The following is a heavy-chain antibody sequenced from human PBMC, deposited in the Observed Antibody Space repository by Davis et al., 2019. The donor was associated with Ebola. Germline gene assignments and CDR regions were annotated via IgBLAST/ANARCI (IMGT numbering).Heavy chain of an antibody. D-gene: IGHD5-24*01. CDR3: ARRARKMATGIDY. Sequence: MPSETLSLTCTVSGGSISSSSYYWGWIRQPPGKGLEWIGSIYYSGSTYYNSSLKSRVTISVDTSKNQFSLKLSSVTAADTAVYYCARRARKMATGIDYWGQGTLVTVSS. J-gene: IGHJ4*02. CDR1: GGSISSSSYY. V-gene: IGHV4-39*01. CDR2: IYYSGST.